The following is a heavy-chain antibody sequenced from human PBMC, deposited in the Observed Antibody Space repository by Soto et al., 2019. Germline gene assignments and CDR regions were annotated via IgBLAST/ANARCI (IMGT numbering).Heavy chain of an antibody. V-gene: IGHV1-18*01. CDR2: ISAYNGNT. J-gene: IGHJ4*02. Sequence: QVQLVQSGAEVKKPGASVKVSCKASGYTFSSYFISWVRQAPGQGLEGMGWISAYNGNTNYAQNLQGRDTMTTDTSTSTAYMELRSMRSDDAAVYYCARDPPPVDYWGQGTLVTVSS. CDR3: ARDPPPVDY. CDR1: GYTFSSYF.